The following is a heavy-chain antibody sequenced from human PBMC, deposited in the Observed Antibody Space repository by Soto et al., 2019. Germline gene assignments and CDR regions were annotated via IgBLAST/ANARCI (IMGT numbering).Heavy chain of an antibody. Sequence: PSLRCTVSGGSISSGAYYWSWIRQHPGKGLEWIGYIYYSGSTYYNPSLTSRVTISIDTSKNQFSLKLSSVTAADTAVYYCSIFPQGGRDCIDPRGQGTLLTVSS. V-gene: IGHV4-31*03. D-gene: IGHD2-21*01. J-gene: IGHJ5*02. CDR3: SIFPQGGRDCIDP. CDR1: GGSISSGAYY. CDR2: IYYSGST.